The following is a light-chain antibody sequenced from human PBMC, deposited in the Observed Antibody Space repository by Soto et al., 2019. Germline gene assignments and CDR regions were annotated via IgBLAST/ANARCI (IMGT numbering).Light chain of an antibody. V-gene: IGKV3-11*01. CDR2: DAS. J-gene: IGKJ1*01. CDR3: QQRSSWPLT. CDR1: QNIGSY. Sequence: EIVLTQSPGTLSLSPGEGATLSCRASQNIGSYLVWYQQKRGQAPRLLIFDASNRATGIPARFSGGGSGTDFTLTISSLEPEDFAVYYCQQRSSWPLTFGQGTKVEIK.